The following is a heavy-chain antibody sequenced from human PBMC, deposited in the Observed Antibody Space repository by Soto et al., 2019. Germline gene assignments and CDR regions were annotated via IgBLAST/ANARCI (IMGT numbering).Heavy chain of an antibody. Sequence: QVQLVESGGGVVQPGRPLRLSCAASGFTFSRYGVHWVRQAPGKGLEWVSFISYDGSRTYYADSVKGRFTISRDNSKNTVFLQMDSLRAEDTAVYYCARGFHSSALFSRYTKFDNWGQGTLVTVSS. V-gene: IGHV3-33*01. CDR1: GFTFSRYG. D-gene: IGHD6-6*01. J-gene: IGHJ4*02. CDR3: ARGFHSSALFSRYTKFDN. CDR2: ISYDGSRT.